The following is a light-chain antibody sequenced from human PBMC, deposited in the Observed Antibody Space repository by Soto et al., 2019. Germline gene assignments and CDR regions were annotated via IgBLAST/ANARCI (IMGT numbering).Light chain of an antibody. CDR2: EGS. Sequence: QSALTQPASVSGSPGQSITISCTGTSSDVGSYNLVSWYQQHPGKAPKLMIYEGSKRPSVVSNRFSGSKSGNTASLTISGLQAEDEADYYCCSYAGSSLPFGGGTKLTVL. V-gene: IGLV2-23*01. CDR3: CSYAGSSLP. J-gene: IGLJ2*01. CDR1: SSDVGSYNL.